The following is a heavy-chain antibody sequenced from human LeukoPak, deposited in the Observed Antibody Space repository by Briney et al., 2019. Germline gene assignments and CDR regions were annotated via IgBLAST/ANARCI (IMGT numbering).Heavy chain of an antibody. J-gene: IGHJ4*02. D-gene: IGHD6-19*01. CDR1: GFTFSDYY. CDR3: ARVDSSGWPYYFDY. V-gene: IGHV3-11*01. CDR2: ISSSGSTI. Sequence: GGSLRLSCAASGFTFSDYYMSWIRQAPGKGLEWVSYISSSGSTIYYADSVKGRFTISRDNAKNSLYLQMNSLRAEDTAVYYCARVDSSGWPYYFDYWGQGTLVTVSS.